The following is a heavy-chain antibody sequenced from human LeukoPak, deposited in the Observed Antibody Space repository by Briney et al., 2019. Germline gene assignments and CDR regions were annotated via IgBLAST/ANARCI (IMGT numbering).Heavy chain of an antibody. V-gene: IGHV1-8*01. J-gene: IGHJ4*02. CDR2: MKPNSGNT. Sequence: GASVKVSCKASGYSFISYEINWVRQATGQGLEWMGWMKPNSGNTEYAQKFQGRVTMSRNTSINTAYMELSSLRSDDTAVYYCARPGAAAGFGHWGQGTLVTVSS. CDR1: GYSFISYE. D-gene: IGHD6-13*01. CDR3: ARPGAAAGFGH.